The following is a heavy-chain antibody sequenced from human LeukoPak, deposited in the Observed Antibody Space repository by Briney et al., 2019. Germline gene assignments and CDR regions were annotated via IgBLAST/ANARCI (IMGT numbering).Heavy chain of an antibody. CDR2: IIPIFGTA. CDR1: GGTFSSYA. D-gene: IGHD1-20*01. Sequence: SVKVSXKASGGTFSSYAISWVRQAPGQGLEWMGRIIPIFGTANYAQKFQGRVTITTDESTSTAYMELSSLRSEDTAVYYCAREGYNWSHFDYWGQGTLVTVSS. CDR3: AREGYNWSHFDY. V-gene: IGHV1-69*05. J-gene: IGHJ4*02.